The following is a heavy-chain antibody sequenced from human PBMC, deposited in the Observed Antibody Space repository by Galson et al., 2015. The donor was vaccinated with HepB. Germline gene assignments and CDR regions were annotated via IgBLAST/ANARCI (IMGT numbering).Heavy chain of an antibody. CDR1: GFTVSSNY. V-gene: IGHV3-66*01. CDR3: ATVPLSYSRTYYFDY. J-gene: IGHJ4*02. Sequence: SLRLSCAASGFTVSSNYMSWVRQAPGKGLEWVSVIYSGGSTYYADSVRGRFTISRDNSKNTLYLQMNSLRAEDTAVYYCATVPLSYSRTYYFDYWGQGTLVTVSS. D-gene: IGHD3-10*01. CDR2: IYSGGST.